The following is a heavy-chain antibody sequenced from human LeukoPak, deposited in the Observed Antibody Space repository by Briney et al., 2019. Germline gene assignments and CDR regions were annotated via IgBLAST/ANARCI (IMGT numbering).Heavy chain of an antibody. CDR1: GFTFSRYS. Sequence: PGGSLRLSCTASGFTFSRYSMHWVRQAPGKGLEWVAVISYDGTNKYHADSVKGRFSISRDNSKNTQYLQMKGLRAEDTAVYYCARDSVWQLGLSPDDAFDIWGQGTMVTVSS. CDR3: ARDSVWQLGLSPDDAFDI. J-gene: IGHJ3*02. CDR2: ISYDGTNK. V-gene: IGHV3-30*04. D-gene: IGHD1-1*01.